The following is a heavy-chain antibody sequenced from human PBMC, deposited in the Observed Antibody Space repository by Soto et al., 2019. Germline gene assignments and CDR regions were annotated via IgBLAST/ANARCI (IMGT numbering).Heavy chain of an antibody. CDR2: IGTAGDT. Sequence: ESGGGLVQPGGSLRLSCAASGFTFSSYDMHWVRQATGKGLEWVSAIGTAGDTYYPGSVKGRFTISRENAKNSLYLQMNSLRAEDTAVYYCAREGCSGGSCYPGPFDYWGQGTLVTVSS. CDR1: GFTFSSYD. V-gene: IGHV3-13*01. J-gene: IGHJ4*02. D-gene: IGHD2-15*01. CDR3: AREGCSGGSCYPGPFDY.